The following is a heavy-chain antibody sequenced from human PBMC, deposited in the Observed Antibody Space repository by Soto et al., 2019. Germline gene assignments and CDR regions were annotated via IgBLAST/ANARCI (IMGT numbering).Heavy chain of an antibody. J-gene: IGHJ4*02. CDR2: ISINGGST. V-gene: IGHV3-64*01. CDR3: ARRSSGSYHDY. Sequence: GGSLRLSCAASGFTFSSYGMEWVRQAPGKGLEYVSAISINGGSTYYANSVKGRFTISRDNSKDTLYLQMGSLRAEDTAVYYCARRSSGSYHDYWGQGT. D-gene: IGHD3-10*01. CDR1: GFTFSSYG.